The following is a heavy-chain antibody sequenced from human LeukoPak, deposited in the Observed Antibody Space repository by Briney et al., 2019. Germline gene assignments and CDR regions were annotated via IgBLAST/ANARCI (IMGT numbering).Heavy chain of an antibody. D-gene: IGHD3-22*01. Sequence: ASVKVSCKASGGTFSSYAISWVRQAPGQGLEWMGGIIPIFGTANYAQKFQGRATITADESTSTAYMELSSLRSEDTAVYYCARAMLRSTYYYDSSGYYYGDYFDYWGQGTLVTVSS. CDR1: GGTFSSYA. J-gene: IGHJ4*02. CDR2: IIPIFGTA. V-gene: IGHV1-69*13. CDR3: ARAMLRSTYYYDSSGYYYGDYFDY.